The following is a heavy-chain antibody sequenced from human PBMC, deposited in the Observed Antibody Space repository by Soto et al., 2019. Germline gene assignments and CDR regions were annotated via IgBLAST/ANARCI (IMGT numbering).Heavy chain of an antibody. V-gene: IGHV3-48*03. CDR3: APRKSGSFNIGAFDI. CDR1: GLSFSTYE. CDR2: ISKNGIDI. J-gene: IGHJ3*02. Sequence: GGSLRLSCAASGLSFSTYEMNWVRQAPGKGLEWVSYISKNGIDIYYADSVKGRFTISRDNANNSLFLQMNSLRAEDTAVYYCAPRKSGSFNIGAFDIWGQGTMVT. D-gene: IGHD3-10*01.